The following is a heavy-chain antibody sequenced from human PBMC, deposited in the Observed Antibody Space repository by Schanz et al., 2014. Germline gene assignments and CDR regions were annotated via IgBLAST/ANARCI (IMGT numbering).Heavy chain of an antibody. CDR1: GFPFSDYF. CDR3: ARNRGSGGQNWYFDL. V-gene: IGHV3-11*01. J-gene: IGHJ2*01. D-gene: IGHD1-26*01. CDR2: IGNGGVTI. Sequence: QVQLVDSGGGLVKPGGSLRLSCTASGFPFSDYFMAWIRQPPGRGLEWVSYIGNGGVTIYYADSVKGRFTISRDNSKNSLYLQMNSLRAEDTAVYYCARNRGSGGQNWYFDLWGRGTLVTVSS.